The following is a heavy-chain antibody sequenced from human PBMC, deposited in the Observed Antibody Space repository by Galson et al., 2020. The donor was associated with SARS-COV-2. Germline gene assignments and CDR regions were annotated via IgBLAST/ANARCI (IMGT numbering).Heavy chain of an antibody. CDR2: ISAYNGNT. CDR1: GYTFTSYG. J-gene: IGHJ4*02. CDR3: ARLAPPYDSSGYYSIAPCIDY. D-gene: IGHD3-22*01. Sequence: ASVKVSCKASGYTFTSYGISWVRQAPGQGLEWMGWISAYNGNTNYAQKLQGRVTMTTDTSTSTAYMELRSLRSDDTAVYYCARLAPPYDSSGYYSIAPCIDYWGQGTLVTVSS. V-gene: IGHV1-18*01.